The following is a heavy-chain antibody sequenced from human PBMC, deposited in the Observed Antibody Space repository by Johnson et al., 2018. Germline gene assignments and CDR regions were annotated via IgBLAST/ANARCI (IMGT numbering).Heavy chain of an antibody. D-gene: IGHD2-15*01. Sequence: EVQLVESGGGLVQXGGSLRLSCAATGFTFNDYAMSWVRQAPGKGLEWVSDVNSRGGTYDADPVRGRFTISRDNSESTVHLQMNSLGVDDTAVYYCAKGLCRGGCDNSDGFYVWGQGTTVTVSP. CDR2: VNSRGGT. CDR3: AKGLCRGGCDNSDGFYV. V-gene: IGHV3-23*04. J-gene: IGHJ3*01. CDR1: GFTFNDYA.